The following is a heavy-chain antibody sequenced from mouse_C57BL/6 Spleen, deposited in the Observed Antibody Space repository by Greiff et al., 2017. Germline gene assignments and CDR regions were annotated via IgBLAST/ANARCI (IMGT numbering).Heavy chain of an antibody. J-gene: IGHJ1*03. V-gene: IGHV1-26*01. CDR2: INPNNGGT. Sequence: VQLQQSGPELVKPGASVKISCKASGYTFTDSYMNWVKQSHGKSLEWIGDINPNNGGTSYNQKFKGKATLTVHKSSSTAYMELRSLTSEYSAVYYCARYTPLLRWYFDVWGTGTTVTVSS. D-gene: IGHD1-2*01. CDR1: GYTFTDSY. CDR3: ARYTPLLRWYFDV.